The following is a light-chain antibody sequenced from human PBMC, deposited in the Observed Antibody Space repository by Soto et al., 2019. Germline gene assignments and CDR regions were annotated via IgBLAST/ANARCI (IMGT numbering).Light chain of an antibody. CDR2: DVT. V-gene: IGLV2-11*01. Sequence: QSALTQPRSVSGSPGQSVTISCTGTSSDVGTFNYVSWYQQHPGKAPKVMIYDVTKRPSGVPDRFSGSKSGNTASLTISGLQPEDEADYYCSSYAGKYTYVFGTGTKLTVL. CDR3: SSYAGKYTYV. J-gene: IGLJ1*01. CDR1: SSDVGTFNY.